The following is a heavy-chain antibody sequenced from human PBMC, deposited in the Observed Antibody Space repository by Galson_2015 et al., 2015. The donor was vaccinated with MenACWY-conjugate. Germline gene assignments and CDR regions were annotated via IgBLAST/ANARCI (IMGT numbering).Heavy chain of an antibody. CDR2: IYHSGST. Sequence: SETLSLTCAVSGGSISSSNWWSWVRQPPGKGLEWIGEIYHSGSTNYNPSLKSRVTISVDKSKNQFSLKLSSVTAADTAVYYCARASSRWYAGEYFQHWGQGTLVTVSS. D-gene: IGHD6-13*01. V-gene: IGHV4-4*02. J-gene: IGHJ1*01. CDR3: ARASSRWYAGEYFQH. CDR1: GGSISSSNW.